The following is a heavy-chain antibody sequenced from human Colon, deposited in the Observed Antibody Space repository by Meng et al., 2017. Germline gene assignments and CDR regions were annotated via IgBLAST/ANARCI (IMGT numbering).Heavy chain of an antibody. CDR3: VRNPVLPDARTFDF. CDR2: IHSSGNT. J-gene: IGHJ4*02. CDR1: GGSIYSADYY. Sequence: QVQPRESGPVLVQASESRSLICTISGGSIYSADYYWNWIRQPPGKGLAWLGYIHSSGNTYYTPSLKSRLVMSLDTFKNQFSLRLASVKAADTALYYCVRNPVLPDARTFDFWGQGALVTVSS. D-gene: IGHD2-2*01. V-gene: IGHV4-30-4*01.